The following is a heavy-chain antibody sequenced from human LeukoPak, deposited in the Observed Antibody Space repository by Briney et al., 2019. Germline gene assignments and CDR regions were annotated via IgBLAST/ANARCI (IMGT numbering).Heavy chain of an antibody. J-gene: IGHJ4*02. D-gene: IGHD3-10*01. CDR3: ATGGNDYHNYKRPY. CDR2: IRSKVYGGAP. V-gene: IGHV3-49*04. CDR1: GLTFGDYA. Sequence: HPGGSLRLSCSTSGLTFGDYAMTWVRQAPGKGLQWVGFIRSKVYGGAPDHAASVKGRFTISRDDSKHTAYLQMNSLKSEDTGVYYCATGGNDYHNYKRPYWGRGTLVTVSS.